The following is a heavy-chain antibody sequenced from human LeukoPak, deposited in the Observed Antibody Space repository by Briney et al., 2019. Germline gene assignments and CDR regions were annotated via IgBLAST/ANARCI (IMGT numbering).Heavy chain of an antibody. Sequence: SPSETLSLTCTVSGDSINAYYWGWIRQPPGKGLEGFGYISFSGTTKYNPSLESRVTISVDTSKNQFSLKLSSVTAADTAVYYCARRRAEGGSNGHYNWFDPWGQGILVTVSS. V-gene: IGHV4-59*08. CDR3: ARRRAEGGSNGHYNWFDP. CDR2: ISFSGTT. CDR1: GDSINAYY. D-gene: IGHD6-13*01. J-gene: IGHJ5*02.